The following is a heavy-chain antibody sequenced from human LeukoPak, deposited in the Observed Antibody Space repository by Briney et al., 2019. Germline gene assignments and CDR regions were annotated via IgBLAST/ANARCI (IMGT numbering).Heavy chain of an antibody. CDR3: VSPNPTVYHYNFYGMDV. D-gene: IGHD1-14*01. V-gene: IGHV4-61*01. J-gene: IGHJ6*04. Sequence: SETLSLTCTVSGGSVSSISYYWSWIRQPPGKELEWIGYIYYSGSPNYNPSLKSRVTISLDTSKNQFSLKLNSVTAADTAVYYCVSPNPTVYHYNFYGMDVWGKGTTVIVSS. CDR2: IYYSGSP. CDR1: GGSVSSISYY.